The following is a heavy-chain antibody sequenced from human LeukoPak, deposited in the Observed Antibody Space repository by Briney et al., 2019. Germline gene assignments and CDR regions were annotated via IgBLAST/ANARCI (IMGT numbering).Heavy chain of an antibody. J-gene: IGHJ4*02. CDR1: GFTVSSNY. D-gene: IGHD3-9*01. V-gene: IGHV3-21*01. CDR2: ISSSSSYI. CDR3: ARGGGILTGLFDY. Sequence: GGSLRLSCAASGFTVSSNYMNWVRQAPGKGLEWVSSISSSSSYIYYADSVKGRFTISRDNAKNSLYLQMNSLRAEDTAVYYCARGGGILTGLFDYWGQGTLVTVSS.